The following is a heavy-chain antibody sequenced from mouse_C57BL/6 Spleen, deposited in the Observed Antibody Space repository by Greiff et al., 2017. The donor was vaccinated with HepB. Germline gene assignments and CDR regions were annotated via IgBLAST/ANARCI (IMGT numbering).Heavy chain of an antibody. D-gene: IGHD2-4*01. J-gene: IGHJ2*01. CDR3: ARQENYYDYDVGYFDD. CDR1: GFTFSSYT. V-gene: IGHV5-9*01. Sequence: EVKLMESGGGLVKPGGSLKLSCAASGFTFSSYTMSWVRQTPEKRLEWVATISGGGGNTYYPDSVKGRFTITRDNAKHTLYLQMSSLRSEDTALYYCARQENYYDYDVGYFDDWGQGTTLTVSS. CDR2: ISGGGGNT.